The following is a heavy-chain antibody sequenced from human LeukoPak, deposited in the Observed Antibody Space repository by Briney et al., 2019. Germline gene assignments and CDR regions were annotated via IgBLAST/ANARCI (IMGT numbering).Heavy chain of an antibody. CDR1: GGSISSHY. V-gene: IGHV4-59*11. J-gene: IGHJ5*02. CDR3: VRLGGGDTTYPNWFDP. Sequence: SETLSLTCTVSGGSISSHYWSWIRQPPGKGLEWIGYIYYSGSTNYNPSLKSRVTISVDTSKNQFSLKLSSVTAADTAVYYCVRLGGGDTTYPNWFDPWGQGTLVTVSS. D-gene: IGHD2-21*02. CDR2: IYYSGST.